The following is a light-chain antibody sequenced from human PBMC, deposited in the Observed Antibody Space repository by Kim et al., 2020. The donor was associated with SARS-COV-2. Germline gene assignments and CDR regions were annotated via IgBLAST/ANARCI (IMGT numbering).Light chain of an antibody. CDR1: QSVSSN. CDR2: GAS. Sequence: EIVMTQSPATLSVSPGERATLSCRASQSVSSNLAWYQQKPGQAPRLLLYGASTRATGIPARFSGSGSGTEFTLTISSLQSEDFAVYYCQQYNNWYTFGQGTKLEI. CDR3: QQYNNWYT. J-gene: IGKJ2*01. V-gene: IGKV3-15*01.